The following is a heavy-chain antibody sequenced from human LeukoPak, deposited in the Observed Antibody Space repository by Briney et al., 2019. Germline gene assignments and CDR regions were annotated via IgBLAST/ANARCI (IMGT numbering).Heavy chain of an antibody. D-gene: IGHD1-7*01. Sequence: GGSLRLSCAASGFTFSSYSMNWVRQAPGKGLEWVSSISSSSSYIYYADSVKGRFTISRDNAKNSLYLQMNSLRAEDTAVYYCARDLHPYNWNYGNYFDYWGQGTLVTVSS. CDR1: GFTFSSYS. CDR3: ARDLHPYNWNYGNYFDY. V-gene: IGHV3-21*01. J-gene: IGHJ4*02. CDR2: ISSSSSYI.